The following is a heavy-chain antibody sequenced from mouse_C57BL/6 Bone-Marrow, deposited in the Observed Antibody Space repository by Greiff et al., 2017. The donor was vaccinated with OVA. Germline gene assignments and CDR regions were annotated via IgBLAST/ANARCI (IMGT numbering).Heavy chain of an antibody. J-gene: IGHJ4*01. V-gene: IGHV14-2*01. Sequence: VQLKQSGAELVKPGASVKLSCTASGFNIKDYYMHWVKQRTEQGLEWIGRIDPEDGETKSAPKFQGTATITADPSSNTASLQLSSLTSDDTAVYYCAKQLSCYAMDYWGQGTSVTVSS. CDR1: GFNIKDYY. D-gene: IGHD3-2*02. CDR2: IDPEDGET. CDR3: AKQLSCYAMDY.